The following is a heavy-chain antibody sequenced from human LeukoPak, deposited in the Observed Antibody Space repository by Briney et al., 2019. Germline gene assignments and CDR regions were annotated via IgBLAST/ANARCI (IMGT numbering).Heavy chain of an antibody. J-gene: IGHJ4*02. Sequence: GGSLRLSCAASGFTFSSYWMSWVRQAPGKGLEWVANIKQDGSEKYYVDSVKGRFTISRDNAKNSLYLQMNSLRAEDTAVYYCARVPLGWELLYYFDYWGQGTLVTVSS. CDR3: ARVPLGWELLYYFDY. V-gene: IGHV3-7*03. CDR2: IKQDGSEK. D-gene: IGHD1-26*01. CDR1: GFTFSSYW.